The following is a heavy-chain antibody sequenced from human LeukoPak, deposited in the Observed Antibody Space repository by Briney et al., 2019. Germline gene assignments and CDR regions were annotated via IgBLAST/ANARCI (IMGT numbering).Heavy chain of an antibody. CDR1: GFTFSSYD. D-gene: IGHD3-22*01. CDR2: IRYDGSNK. J-gene: IGHJ6*03. CDR3: ANWDYYDSSGYYYEDYYYMDV. Sequence: PGGSLRLSCAASGFTFSSYDMYWVRQAPGKGLEWVAFIRYDGSNKYYADSVKGRFTISRDNSKNTLYLQMNSLRAEDTAVYYCANWDYYDSSGYYYEDYYYMDVWGKGTTVTISS. V-gene: IGHV3-30*02.